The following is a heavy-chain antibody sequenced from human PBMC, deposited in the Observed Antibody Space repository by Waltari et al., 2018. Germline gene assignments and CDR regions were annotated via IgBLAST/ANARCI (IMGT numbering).Heavy chain of an antibody. Sequence: EVQLVESVGGLVQPGWSLSLSCAASGFNVGHYWMHWVRQAQGKGLVLVSRINVDGTIITYADSVRGRFTISRDSAKNTLYLQMNSLRVDDTAVYYCARDGGEWTQDYWGQGALVTVSS. CDR1: GFNVGHYW. J-gene: IGHJ4*02. V-gene: IGHV3-74*01. CDR3: ARDGGEWTQDY. CDR2: INVDGTII. D-gene: IGHD5-18*01.